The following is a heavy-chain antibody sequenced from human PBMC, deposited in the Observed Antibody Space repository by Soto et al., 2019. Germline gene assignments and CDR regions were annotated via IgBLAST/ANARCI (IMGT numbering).Heavy chain of an antibody. CDR3: ASPSYGSGNYY. D-gene: IGHD3-10*01. CDR2: INADNGNT. J-gene: IGHJ4*02. V-gene: IGHV1-3*01. CDR1: GYTFSNYA. Sequence: QVQLVQSGAEVKKPGASVKVSCKASGYTFSNYALHWVRQAPGQRLEWMGWINADNGNTKYSQKFQGRVTFTRDTSASTAYMDLSSLSSEDTAVCYCASPSYGSGNYYWGPGTLVPVSS.